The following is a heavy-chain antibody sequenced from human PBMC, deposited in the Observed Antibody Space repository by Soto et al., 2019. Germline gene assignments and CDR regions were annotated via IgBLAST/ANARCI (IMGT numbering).Heavy chain of an antibody. Sequence: GGSLRLSCAASGFTFSSYGMHWVRQAPGKGLEWVAVIWYDGSNKYYADSVKGRFTISRDNSKNTLYLQMNSLRAEDTAVYYCARGGDYDILTGYYPEAFDIWGQGTMVTVSS. CDR1: GFTFSSYG. J-gene: IGHJ3*02. D-gene: IGHD3-9*01. CDR2: IWYDGSNK. CDR3: ARGGDYDILTGYYPEAFDI. V-gene: IGHV3-33*01.